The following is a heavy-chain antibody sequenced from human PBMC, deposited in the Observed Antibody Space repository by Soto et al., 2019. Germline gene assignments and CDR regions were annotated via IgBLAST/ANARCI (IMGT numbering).Heavy chain of an antibody. V-gene: IGHV4-30-4*01. J-gene: IGHJ4*02. CDR3: ARFLGGKWLRRYYFDY. CDR2: IYYSGST. D-gene: IGHD5-12*01. Sequence: SETLSLTCTVSGGSISSGDYYWSWIRQPPGKGLEWIGYIYYSGSTYYNPSLKSRVTISVDTSKNQFSLKLSSVTAADTAVYYCARFLGGKWLRRYYFDYWGQGPLVTVYS. CDR1: GGSISSGDYY.